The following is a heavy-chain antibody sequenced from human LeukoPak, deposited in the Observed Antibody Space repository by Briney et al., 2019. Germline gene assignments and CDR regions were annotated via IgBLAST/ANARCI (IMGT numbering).Heavy chain of an antibody. J-gene: IGHJ4*02. V-gene: IGHV1-2*02. D-gene: IGHD3-9*01. CDR2: INPNSGGT. Sequence: ASVKVSCKASGYTFTGYYMHWVRQAPGQGLEWMGWINPNSGGTNYAQEFQGRVTMTRDTSISTAYMELSRLRSDDTAVYYCARDRDDILTGDWGQGTLVTVSS. CDR3: ARDRDDILTGD. CDR1: GYTFTGYY.